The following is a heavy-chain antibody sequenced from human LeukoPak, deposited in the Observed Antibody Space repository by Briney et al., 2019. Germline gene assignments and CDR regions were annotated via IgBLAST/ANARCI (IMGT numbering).Heavy chain of an antibody. CDR3: ARMGVDTAMAPQGMGY. D-gene: IGHD5-18*01. CDR2: INPSGGST. J-gene: IGHJ4*02. V-gene: IGHV1-46*01. CDR1: GYTFTSYY. Sequence: ASVKVSCKASGYTFTSYYMHWVRQAPGQGLEWMGIINPSGGSTSYAQKFQGRVTMTRDMSTSTVYMELSSLRSEDTAVYYCARMGVDTAMAPQGMGYWGQGTLVTVSP.